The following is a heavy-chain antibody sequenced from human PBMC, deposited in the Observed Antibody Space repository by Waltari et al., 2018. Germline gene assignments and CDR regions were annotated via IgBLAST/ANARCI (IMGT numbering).Heavy chain of an antibody. CDR3: AGGDGGYYYYKMDV. V-gene: IGHV1-69*02. Sequence: QVQLVQSGAEAKKPGSSVRVSCRASGGTFPSDSVNWVRQAPGKGLEWMGRIMPDISETKYAVKFQGRITITADKSTGTVYMELSSLRSDDTAVYYCAGGDGGYYYYKMDVWGQGTTVTVSS. D-gene: IGHD3-10*01. J-gene: IGHJ6*03. CDR1: GGTFPSDS. CDR2: IMPDISET.